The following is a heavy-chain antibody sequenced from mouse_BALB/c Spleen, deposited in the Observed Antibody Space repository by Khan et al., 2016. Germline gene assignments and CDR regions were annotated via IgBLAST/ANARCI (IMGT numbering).Heavy chain of an antibody. V-gene: IGHV4-1*02. CDR1: GFDFSRFW. D-gene: IGHD2-1*01. CDR2: INPDTITI. Sequence: EVKLLESGGGLVQPGGSLKLSCAASGFDFSRFWMSWVRQAPGKGLEWIGEINPDTITIDYAPSLKDKFIISRDTAKNTLYLQMSKVRSEDTALYYCARGNYVPGSLDYWGQGTTLTVSS. CDR3: ARGNYVPGSLDY. J-gene: IGHJ2*01.